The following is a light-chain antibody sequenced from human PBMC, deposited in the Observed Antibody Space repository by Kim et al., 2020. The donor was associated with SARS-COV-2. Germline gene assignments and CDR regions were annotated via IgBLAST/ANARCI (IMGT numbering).Light chain of an antibody. J-gene: IGLJ2*01. CDR3: SAWDRSLNAVV. V-gene: IGLV10-54*01. Sequence: QTATLTCTGNGNNVGFQGAAWLQQHQGHPPKVLFDRNNNRPSGISERLSASRSGDTASLTITGLQPEDEADYYCSAWDRSLNAVVFGGGTQLTVL. CDR1: GNNVGFQG. CDR2: RNN.